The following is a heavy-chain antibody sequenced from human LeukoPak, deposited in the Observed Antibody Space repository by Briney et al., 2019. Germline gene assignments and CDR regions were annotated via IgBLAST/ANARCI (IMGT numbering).Heavy chain of an antibody. J-gene: IGHJ5*02. Sequence: GGSLRLSCAASRFTFSRFGMHWVRQPPGKGLEWVAFMWNDGTNKYYADSVKGRFTIYRDNPNYTLYLQMHSLTTEDTAVYYCARDLTGGDHAWGQGTLVTVSS. V-gene: IGHV3-30*02. CDR2: MWNDGTNK. CDR3: ARDLTGGDHA. D-gene: IGHD7-27*01. CDR1: RFTFSRFG.